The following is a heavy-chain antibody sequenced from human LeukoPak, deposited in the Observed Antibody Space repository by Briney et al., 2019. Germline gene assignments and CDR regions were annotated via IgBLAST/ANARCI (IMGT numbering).Heavy chain of an antibody. J-gene: IGHJ4*02. CDR1: GLTFDDYG. CDR3: ARHYYDILRYYFDY. Sequence: GGSLRLSCAASGLTFDDYGMSWVRQAPGKGLEWVSGINWNGGSTGYADSVKGRFTISRDNAKNSLYLQMNSLRAEDTALYYCARHYYDILRYYFDYWGQGTLVTVSS. CDR2: INWNGGST. V-gene: IGHV3-20*04. D-gene: IGHD3-9*01.